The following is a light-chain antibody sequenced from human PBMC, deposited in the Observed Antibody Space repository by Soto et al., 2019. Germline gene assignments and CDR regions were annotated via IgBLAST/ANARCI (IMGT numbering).Light chain of an antibody. Sequence: QSVLTQPPSASGTPGQRVTISCSGSSSNIGSNTVNWYQQLLGTAPKLLIYVNDHRPSGVPDRFSGSKSGTSASLAISGLQSEDEADYYCAAWDDSLNGSYVFGTGTKLTVL. CDR3: AAWDDSLNGSYV. V-gene: IGLV1-44*01. CDR1: SSNIGSNT. CDR2: VND. J-gene: IGLJ1*01.